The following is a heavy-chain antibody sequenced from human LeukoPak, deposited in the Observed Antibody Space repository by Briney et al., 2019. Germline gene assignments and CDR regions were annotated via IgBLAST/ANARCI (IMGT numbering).Heavy chain of an antibody. V-gene: IGHV1-8*01. CDR1: GYTFTSYD. J-gene: IGHJ3*02. CDR3: ARPGDDSSGYSELTGDAFDI. CDR2: MNPNSGNT. D-gene: IGHD3-22*01. Sequence: ASVKVSCKASGYTFTSYDINWVRQATGRGLEWMGWMNPNSGNTGYAQKFQGRVTMTRNTSISTAYMELSSLRSEDTAVYYCARPGDDSSGYSELTGDAFDIWGQGTMVTVSS.